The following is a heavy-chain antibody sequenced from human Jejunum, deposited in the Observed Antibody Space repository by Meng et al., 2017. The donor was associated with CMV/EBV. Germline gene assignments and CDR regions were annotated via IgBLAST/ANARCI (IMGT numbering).Heavy chain of an antibody. CDR3: TRDRSSFIVVVPAAIDY. CDR2: ISAYNGNT. Sequence: FTSYGISWVRQAPGQGLEWMGWISAYNGNTNYAQKLQGRVTMTTDTSTSTAYMELRSLRSDDTAVYYCTRDRSSFIVVVPAAIDYWGQGTLVTVSS. D-gene: IGHD2-2*02. J-gene: IGHJ4*02. V-gene: IGHV1-18*01. CDR1: FTSYG.